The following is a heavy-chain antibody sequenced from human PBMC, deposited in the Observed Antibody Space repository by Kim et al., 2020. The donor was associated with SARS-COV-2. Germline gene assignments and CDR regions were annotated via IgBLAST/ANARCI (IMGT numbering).Heavy chain of an antibody. J-gene: IGHJ4*02. CDR2: ISYDGSNK. CDR3: SKGEIPVGWLLPYY. CDR1: GFTFSSYG. Sequence: GGSLRLSCAASGFTFSSYGMHWVRQAPGKGLEWVAVISYDGSNKYYADSVQGRFTISRDNSKNTLYLQMNSLRTEDTAVYYCSKGEIPVGWLLPYYWGQG. V-gene: IGHV3-30*18. D-gene: IGHD3-22*01.